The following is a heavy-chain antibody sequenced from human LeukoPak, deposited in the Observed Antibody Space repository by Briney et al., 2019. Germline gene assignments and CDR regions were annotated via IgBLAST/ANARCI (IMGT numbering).Heavy chain of an antibody. CDR3: ARHLNYYLDY. CDR2: IWYDGGNK. CDR1: GFTFSAYG. Sequence: GTSLRLSCAPSGFTFSAYGMHWVRQAPGKGLEWVAVIWYDGGNKYYADSVKGRFTISRDNSKHTLYLQMNSLRAEDTAVYYCARHLNYYLDYWGQGTLVTVSS. V-gene: IGHV3-33*01. J-gene: IGHJ4*02. D-gene: IGHD3-10*01.